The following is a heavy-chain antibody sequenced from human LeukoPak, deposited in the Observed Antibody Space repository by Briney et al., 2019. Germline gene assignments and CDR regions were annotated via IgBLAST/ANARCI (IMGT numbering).Heavy chain of an antibody. J-gene: IGHJ4*02. CDR1: GGSFSGYY. Sequence: PSETLSLTCAVYGGSFSGYYWSWIRQPPGKGLEWIGEINHSGCTNYNPSLKSRVTISVDTSKNQFSLKLSSVTAADTAVYYCASGNYDYVWGSYRYDPGHRAWDYWGQGTLVTVSS. CDR2: INHSGCT. D-gene: IGHD3-16*02. CDR3: ASGNYDYVWGSYRYDPGHRAWDY. V-gene: IGHV4-34*01.